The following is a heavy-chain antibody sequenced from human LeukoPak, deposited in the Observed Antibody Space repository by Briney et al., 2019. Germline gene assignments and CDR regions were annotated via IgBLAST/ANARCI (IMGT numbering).Heavy chain of an antibody. D-gene: IGHD4-17*01. CDR3: ARVRDYGDFPPDGAFDI. J-gene: IGHJ3*02. CDR1: GFTFSSYS. CDR2: ISSSNNYI. V-gene: IGHV3-21*01. Sequence: GGSLRLSCAASGFTFSSYSMNWVRQAPGKGLEWVSSISSSNNYIYYADSVKGRFTISRDNAKNSLYLQMNSLRAEDTAVYYCARVRDYGDFPPDGAFDIWGQGTMVTVSS.